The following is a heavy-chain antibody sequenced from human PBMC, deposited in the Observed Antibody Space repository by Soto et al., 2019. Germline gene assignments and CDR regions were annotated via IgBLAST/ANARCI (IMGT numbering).Heavy chain of an antibody. V-gene: IGHV4-61*01. CDR3: AREPQGPYGGDYFDY. CDR2: IYYSGST. CDR1: GGSVSSGSYY. Sequence: SETLSLTCTVSGGSVSSGSYYWSWIRQPPGKGLEWIGYIYYSGSTNYNPSLKSRVTISVDTSKNQFSLKLSSVTAADTAVYYCAREPQGPYGGDYFDYWGQGTLVTVSS. J-gene: IGHJ4*02. D-gene: IGHD3-16*01.